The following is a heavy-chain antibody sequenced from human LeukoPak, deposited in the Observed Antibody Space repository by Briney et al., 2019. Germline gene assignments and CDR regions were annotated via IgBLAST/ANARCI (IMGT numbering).Heavy chain of an antibody. D-gene: IGHD6-6*01. CDR1: GGTFSSYT. V-gene: IGHV1-69*13. CDR2: IIPIFGTA. CDR3: ARGRYSSSINSMDV. Sequence: ASVKVSCKASGGTFSSYTISWVRQAPGQGLEWMGGIIPIFGTANYAQKFQGRVTITADESTSTAYMELSSLRSEDTAVYYCARGRYSSSINSMDVWGQGTTVTDSS. J-gene: IGHJ6*02.